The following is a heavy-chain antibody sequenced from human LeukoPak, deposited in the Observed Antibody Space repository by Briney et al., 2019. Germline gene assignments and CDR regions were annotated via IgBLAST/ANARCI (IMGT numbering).Heavy chain of an antibody. V-gene: IGHV3-30*02. CDR1: GFTFSNYG. CDR3: AKDGSSSWYETTNQDYYYYYMDV. J-gene: IGHJ6*03. D-gene: IGHD6-13*01. CDR2: IRYDGSNK. Sequence: SGGSLRLSCAASGFTFSNYGMHWVRQAPGKGLEWVAFIRYDGSNKYYADSVKGRFTISRDNSKNTLYLQMNSLRAEDTAVCYCAKDGSSSWYETTNQDYYYYYMDVWGKGTTVAISS.